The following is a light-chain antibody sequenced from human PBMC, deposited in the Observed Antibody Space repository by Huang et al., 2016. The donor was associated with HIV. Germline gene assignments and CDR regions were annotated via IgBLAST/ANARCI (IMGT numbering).Light chain of an antibody. J-gene: IGKJ2*01. CDR3: QHYTDWPYT. CDR1: QSVSSN. V-gene: IGKV3-15*01. Sequence: IVMTQSQATLSVSPGERVTLSCRASQSVSSNLAWYQHHPGRAPSLLISGVSTRATGVPARVSGSGSGTEFTLTISSLPSEDSAVYYCQHYTDWPYTFGQGTKLEIK. CDR2: GVS.